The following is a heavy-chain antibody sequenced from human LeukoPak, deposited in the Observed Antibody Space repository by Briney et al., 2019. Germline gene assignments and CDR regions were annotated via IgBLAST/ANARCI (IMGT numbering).Heavy chain of an antibody. CDR3: AKQYSGYEYYFDY. CDR1: GFTFDDYA. CDR2: ISWDGGST. D-gene: IGHD5-12*01. V-gene: IGHV3-43D*03. Sequence: GGSLRLSCAASGFTFDDYAMHWVRQAPGKGLEWVSLISWDGGSTYYADSVKGRFTISRDNSKNSLYLQMNSLRAEDTALYYCAKQYSGYEYYFDYWGQGTLVTVSS. J-gene: IGHJ4*02.